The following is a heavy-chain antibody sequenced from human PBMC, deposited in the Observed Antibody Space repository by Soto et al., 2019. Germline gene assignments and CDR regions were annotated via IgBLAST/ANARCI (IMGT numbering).Heavy chain of an antibody. CDR1: GGTFSSYA. D-gene: IGHD1-26*01. CDR3: ARARADTLSGRELPAFDI. J-gene: IGHJ3*02. V-gene: IGHV1-69*01. CDR2: IIPIFGTA. Sequence: QVQLVQSGAEVKKPGSSVKVSCKASGGTFSSYAISWVRQAPGQGLEWMGGIIPIFGTANYAQKFQGRVTITADESTSTAYMELSSLRSEDRAVYYCARARADTLSGRELPAFDIWGQGTMVTVSS.